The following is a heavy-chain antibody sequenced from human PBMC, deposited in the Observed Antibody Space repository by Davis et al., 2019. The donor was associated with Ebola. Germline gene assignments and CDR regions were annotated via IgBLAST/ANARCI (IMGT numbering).Heavy chain of an antibody. CDR3: ARTYYYDDSGYRNAFDI. Sequence: GESLKISCAASGFTFSNYAMHWVRQAPGKGLEWVAVISYDGSDEYYADSVKGRFIISRDNSKNTLYLQMNSLRAEDTAVYYCARTYYYDDSGYRNAFDIWGQGTMVTISS. V-gene: IGHV3-30-3*01. J-gene: IGHJ3*02. CDR2: ISYDGSDE. D-gene: IGHD3-22*01. CDR1: GFTFSNYA.